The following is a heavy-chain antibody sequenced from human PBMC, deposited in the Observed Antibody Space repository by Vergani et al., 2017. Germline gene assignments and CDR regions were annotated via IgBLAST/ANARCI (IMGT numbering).Heavy chain of an antibody. Sequence: EVQLVESGGGLVQPGRSLRLSCAASGFTFDDYAMHWVRQAPGKGLEWVSGISWNIGSIGYADSVKGRFTISRDNAKNSLYLQMNSLRAEDTALYYCAKDIDAIVGATNFDYWGQGTLVTVSS. D-gene: IGHD1-26*01. J-gene: IGHJ4*02. CDR1: GFTFDDYA. CDR2: ISWNIGSI. V-gene: IGHV3-9*01. CDR3: AKDIDAIVGATNFDY.